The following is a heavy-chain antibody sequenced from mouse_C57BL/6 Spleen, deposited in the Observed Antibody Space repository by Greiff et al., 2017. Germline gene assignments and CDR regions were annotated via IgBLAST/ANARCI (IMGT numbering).Heavy chain of an antibody. CDR1: GYTFTSYW. J-gene: IGHJ1*03. Sequence: QVQLKQPGAELVRPGSSVKLSCKASGYTFTSYWMHWVKQRPIQGLEWIGNIDPADSETHYTQKFKDKATLTVDKSSSTAYMQLSSLTSEDSAVYYCARGDDYHWYFDVWGTGTTVTVSS. D-gene: IGHD2-4*01. CDR2: IDPADSET. CDR3: ARGDDYHWYFDV. V-gene: IGHV1-52*01.